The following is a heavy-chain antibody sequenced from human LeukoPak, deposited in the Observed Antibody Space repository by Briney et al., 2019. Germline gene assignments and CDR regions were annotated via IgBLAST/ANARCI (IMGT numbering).Heavy chain of an antibody. J-gene: IGHJ4*02. CDR1: GGSTSSYY. CDR3: AGSSSDSDY. Sequence: SETLSLTCTVSGGSTSSYYWSWIRQPPGKGLEWIGYIYYSGSTNYNPSLKSRVAISVDTSKNQFSLKLSSVTAADTAVYYCAGSSSDSDYWGQGTLVTVSS. D-gene: IGHD2-15*01. V-gene: IGHV4-59*01. CDR2: IYYSGST.